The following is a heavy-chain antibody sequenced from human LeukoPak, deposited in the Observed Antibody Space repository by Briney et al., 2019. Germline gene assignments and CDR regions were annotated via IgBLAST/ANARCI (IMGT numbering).Heavy chain of an antibody. V-gene: IGHV3-9*01. CDR3: ASNWRERYCSSTSCYRGGYYFDY. CDR2: ISWNSGSI. D-gene: IGHD2-2*01. J-gene: IGHJ4*02. Sequence: GGSLRLSCAASGFTFDDYAMHWVRQAPGKGLEWVSGISWNSGSIGYADSVKGRFTISRDNSKNTLYLQMNSLRAEDTAVYYCASNWRERYCSSTSCYRGGYYFDYWGQGTLVTVSS. CDR1: GFTFDDYA.